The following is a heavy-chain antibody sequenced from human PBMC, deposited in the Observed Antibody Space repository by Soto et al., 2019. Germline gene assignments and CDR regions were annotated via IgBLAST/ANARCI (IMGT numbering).Heavy chain of an antibody. CDR2: ISYDGSKI. Sequence: QVQLVESGGGVVQPGGSLRLSCAASGFTFNTYTIDWVRQVPGKGLEWVAVISYDGSKIFYADSVKGRFTISRHTSKNTLYLQLNSLRPEDTAIYHCAIVSGFYFSARDVWGQGTSFTVSS. V-gene: IGHV3-30*01. CDR1: GFTFNTYT. J-gene: IGHJ6*02. CDR3: AIVSGFYFSARDV. D-gene: IGHD3-3*01.